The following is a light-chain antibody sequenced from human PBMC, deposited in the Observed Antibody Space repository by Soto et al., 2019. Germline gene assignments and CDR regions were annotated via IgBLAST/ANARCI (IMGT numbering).Light chain of an antibody. Sequence: EIVLTQSPATLSLSPGERATLSCRASQSVNNYLAWYQQKPGQAPRLLIYGASNRATGIPARFSGSGSGTDFTLTISSLEPEDFAVYYCQQRRYWQVTFGQGTRLEIK. V-gene: IGKV3D-11*02. CDR1: QSVNNY. J-gene: IGKJ5*01. CDR3: QQRRYWQVT. CDR2: GAS.